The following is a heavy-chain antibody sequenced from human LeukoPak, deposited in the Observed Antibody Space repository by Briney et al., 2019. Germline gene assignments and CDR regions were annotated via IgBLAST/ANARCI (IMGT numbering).Heavy chain of an antibody. V-gene: IGHV3-23*01. D-gene: IGHD3-3*01. CDR3: AKDDFWSGYPFDY. J-gene: IGHJ4*02. CDR2: ISGSGGST. Sequence: GGSLRLSCAASGSTFSSYGMHWVRQAPGKGLEWVSAISGSGGSTYYADSVEGRFTISRDNSKNTLYLQMNSLRAEDTAVYYCAKDDFWSGYPFDYRGQGTLVTVSS. CDR1: GSTFSSYG.